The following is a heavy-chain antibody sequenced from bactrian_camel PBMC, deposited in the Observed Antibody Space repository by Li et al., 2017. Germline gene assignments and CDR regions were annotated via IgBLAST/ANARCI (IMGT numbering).Heavy chain of an antibody. CDR1: AYYRQ. Sequence: HVQLVESGGGSVQAGGSLTLSCAADAYYRQMAWFRQAPGKEREAVAAIYTDVGSTHYADSVKGRFTISQDNAANTVYLQMNSLKPDDTGMYYCAAARHVYRDSSYALNYQRYNDWGQGTQVTVS. D-gene: IGHD1*01. J-gene: IGHJ4*01. CDR2: IYTDVGST. CDR3: AAARHVYRDSSYALNYQRYND. V-gene: IGHV3S1*01.